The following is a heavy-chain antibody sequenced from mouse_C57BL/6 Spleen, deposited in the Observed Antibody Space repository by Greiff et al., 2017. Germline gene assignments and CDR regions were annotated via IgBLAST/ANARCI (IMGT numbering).Heavy chain of an antibody. V-gene: IGHV1-69*01. D-gene: IGHD2-5*01. CDR1: GYTFTSYW. J-gene: IGHJ3*01. CDR3: ARALYSNPAY. Sequence: QVHVKQPGAELVMPGASVKLSCKASGYTFTSYWMHWVKQRPGQGLEWIGEIDPSDSYTNYNQKFKGKSTLTVDKSSSTAYMQLSSLTSEDSAVYYCARALYSNPAYWGQGTLVTVSA. CDR2: IDPSDSYT.